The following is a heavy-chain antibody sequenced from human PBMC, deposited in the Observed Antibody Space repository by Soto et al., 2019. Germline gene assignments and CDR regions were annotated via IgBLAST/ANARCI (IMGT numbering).Heavy chain of an antibody. V-gene: IGHV3-21*01. Sequence: PGGSLRLSCAASGFTFSSYAMSWVRQAPGKGLEWVSSISSSSSYIYYADSVKGRFTISRDNAKNPLYLQMNSLRAEDTAVYYCARDQSPGAPYWGQGTLVTVSS. D-gene: IGHD7-27*01. CDR1: GFTFSSYA. J-gene: IGHJ4*02. CDR2: ISSSSSYI. CDR3: ARDQSPGAPY.